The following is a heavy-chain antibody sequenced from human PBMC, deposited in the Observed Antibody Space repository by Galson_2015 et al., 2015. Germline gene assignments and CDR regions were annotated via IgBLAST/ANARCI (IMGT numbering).Heavy chain of an antibody. J-gene: IGHJ4*02. CDR3: ARGHYNGASFYSL. V-gene: IGHV3-74*01. CDR2: TRGDGSST. Sequence: SLRLSCAASGFTFSDYWMHWVRQGPGKGLVWVSRTRGDGSSTDYADFVEGRFTSSRDNAKNTVYLQINSLRAEDTAVYYCARGHYNGASFYSLWGQGTLVTVSS. D-gene: IGHD2-15*01. CDR1: GFTFSDYW.